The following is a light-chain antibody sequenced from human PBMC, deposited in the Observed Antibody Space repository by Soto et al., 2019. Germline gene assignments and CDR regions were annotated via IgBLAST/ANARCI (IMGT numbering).Light chain of an antibody. CDR1: QSVLYSSNNKNY. CDR2: WAS. Sequence: DIVMTQSPDSLAVSLCERATINCNSSQSVLYSSNNKNYLAWYQQKPGQPPKLLIYWASTRESGVPDRFSGSGSGTDFTLTISSLQAEDVAVYYCQQYYSTPSFGQGTKVDIK. CDR3: QQYYSTPS. V-gene: IGKV4-1*01. J-gene: IGKJ1*01.